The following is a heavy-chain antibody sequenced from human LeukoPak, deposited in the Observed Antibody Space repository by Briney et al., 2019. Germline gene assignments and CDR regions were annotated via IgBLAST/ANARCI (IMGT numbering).Heavy chain of an antibody. CDR2: IYYSGST. V-gene: IGHV4-39*07. Sequence: SETLSLTCTVSGGSLSSSSYYWGWIRQPPGKGLEWIGSIYYSGSTYYNPSLKSRVTISVDTSKNQFSLKLSSVTAADTAVYYCARESVTTNYFDYWGQGTLVTVSS. CDR1: GGSLSSSSYY. J-gene: IGHJ4*02. CDR3: ARESVTTNYFDY. D-gene: IGHD4-17*01.